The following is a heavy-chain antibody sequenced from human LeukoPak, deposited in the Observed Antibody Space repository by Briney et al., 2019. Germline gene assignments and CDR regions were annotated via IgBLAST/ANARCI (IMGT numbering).Heavy chain of an antibody. Sequence: GRSLRLSCAASGFTFDDYAMHWVRQAPGKGLEWVSGIGWNSGSIGYADSVKGRFTISRDNAKNSLYLQMNSLRAEDTALYYCAKGGDYSNYFRPFWFDPWGQGTLVTVSS. D-gene: IGHD4-11*01. V-gene: IGHV3-9*01. J-gene: IGHJ5*02. CDR1: GFTFDDYA. CDR3: AKGGDYSNYFRPFWFDP. CDR2: IGWNSGSI.